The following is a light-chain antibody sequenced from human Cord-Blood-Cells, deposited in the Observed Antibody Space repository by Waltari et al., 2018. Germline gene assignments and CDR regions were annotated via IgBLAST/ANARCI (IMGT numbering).Light chain of an antibody. J-gene: IGKJ1*01. CDR2: LGS. CDR1: QSLLHSNGYNY. V-gene: IGKV2-28*01. CDR3: MQALQTPRT. Sequence: DIVMPQSPLSLPVTPGEPASIPCMSSQSLLHSNGYNYLDWYLQKPGQSPQLLIYLGSNRASGVPDRFSGSGSGTDFTLKISRVEAEDVGVYYCMQALQTPRTFGQGTKVEIK.